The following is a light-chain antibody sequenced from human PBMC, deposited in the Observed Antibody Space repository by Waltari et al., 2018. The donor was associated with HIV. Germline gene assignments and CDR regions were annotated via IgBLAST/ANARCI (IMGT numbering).Light chain of an antibody. CDR1: QGISSY. CDR3: QNYNSAPFT. J-gene: IGKJ3*01. V-gene: IGKV1-27*01. CDR2: TAS. Sequence: DIQMTQSPYSLSASVGDRVTITCRASQGISSYLAWYQQKPGKVPKLLISTASTLQSGVPSRFSGSGSGTDFTLTITSLQPEDVAIYYCQNYNSAPFTFGPGTKVDIK.